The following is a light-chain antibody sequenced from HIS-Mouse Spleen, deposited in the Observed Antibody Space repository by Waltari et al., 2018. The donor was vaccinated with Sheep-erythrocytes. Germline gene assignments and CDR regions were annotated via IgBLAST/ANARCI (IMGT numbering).Light chain of an antibody. Sequence: QSALTQPASVSGSPGPSITLPCTGTSSSVGSYNLVSWYQQHPGKAPKLMIDEGSKRPSGVSNRFSGSKSGNTASLTISGLQAEDEADYYCCSYAGSSTPWVFGGGTKLTVL. J-gene: IGLJ3*02. CDR2: EGS. CDR3: CSYAGSSTPWV. V-gene: IGLV2-23*01. CDR1: SSSVGSYNL.